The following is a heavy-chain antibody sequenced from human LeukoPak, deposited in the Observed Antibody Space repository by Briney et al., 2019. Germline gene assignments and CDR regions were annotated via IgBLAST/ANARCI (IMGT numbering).Heavy chain of an antibody. CDR2: ISWNSGSI. V-gene: IGHV3-9*01. CDR1: GFTFDDYA. Sequence: GGSLRLSCAASGFTFDDYAMHWVRQAPGKGLEWVSGISWNSGSIGYADSVKGRFTISRDNAENSLYLQMNSLRPEDTAVYFCAKDMSSGTTHYNRVLGAFDMWGQGTMVTVSS. CDR3: AKDMSSGTTHYNRVLGAFDM. J-gene: IGHJ3*02. D-gene: IGHD1-1*01.